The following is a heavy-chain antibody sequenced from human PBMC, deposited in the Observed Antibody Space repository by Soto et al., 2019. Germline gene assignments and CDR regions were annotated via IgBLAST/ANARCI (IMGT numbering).Heavy chain of an antibody. Sequence: QLQLQESGPGLVKPSETLSLTCTVSGGSISSSTYDWGWIRQPPEKGLEWIGSIYYSGSTYYNSSLKSRVTISIDTSKNQFSLKLSSVTAADTAIYYCARHLGLYRTEYWGQGTLVTVSS. CDR2: IYYSGST. V-gene: IGHV4-39*01. CDR1: GGSISSSTYD. D-gene: IGHD2-15*01. J-gene: IGHJ4*02. CDR3: ARHLGLYRTEY.